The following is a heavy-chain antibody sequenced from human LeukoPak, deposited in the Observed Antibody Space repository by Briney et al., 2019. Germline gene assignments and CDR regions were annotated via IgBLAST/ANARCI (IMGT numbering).Heavy chain of an antibody. Sequence: SETLSLTCTVSGGSISSGSYYWSWIRQPPGKGLEWIGYIYYSGSTNYNPSLKSRVTISVDTPKNQFSLKLSSVTAADTAVYYCARERIAVAGYFDYWGQGTLVTVSS. V-gene: IGHV4-61*01. D-gene: IGHD6-19*01. CDR2: IYYSGST. CDR3: ARERIAVAGYFDY. CDR1: GGSISSGSYY. J-gene: IGHJ4*02.